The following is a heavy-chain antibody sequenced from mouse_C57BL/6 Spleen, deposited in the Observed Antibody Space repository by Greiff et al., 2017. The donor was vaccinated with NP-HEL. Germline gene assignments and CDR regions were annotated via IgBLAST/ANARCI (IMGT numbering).Heavy chain of an antibody. CDR1: GYSITSGYY. J-gene: IGHJ1*03. CDR2: ISYDGSN. D-gene: IGHD2-5*01. Sequence: EVKLEESGPGLVKPSQSLSLTCSVTGYSITSGYYWNWIRQFPGNKLEWMGYISYDGSNNYNPSLKNRISITRDTSKNQFFLKLKSVTTEDTATYYCARDDRNSNGYFDVWGTGTTVTVSS. V-gene: IGHV3-6*01. CDR3: ARDDRNSNGYFDV.